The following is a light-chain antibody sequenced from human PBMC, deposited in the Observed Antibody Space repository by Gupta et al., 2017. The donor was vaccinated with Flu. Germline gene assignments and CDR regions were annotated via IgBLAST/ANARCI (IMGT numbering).Light chain of an antibody. V-gene: IGKV4-1*01. CDR2: WAS. Sequence: DIVMTQSPDSLSVSLGERATINCKSSKSVLYTSRNYLAWYQQKPGQPPKLLIYWASTRESGVPDGISGSGSGTDFTLTINHLKAEDVAVYYCQQYFNTPRTFGQGTKVEIK. CDR3: QQYFNTPRT. J-gene: IGKJ1*01. CDR1: KSVLYTSRNY.